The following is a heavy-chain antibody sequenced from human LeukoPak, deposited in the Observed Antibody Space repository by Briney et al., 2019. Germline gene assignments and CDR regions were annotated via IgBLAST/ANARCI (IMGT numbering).Heavy chain of an antibody. V-gene: IGHV1-69*13. CDR2: IIPIFGTA. CDR1: GGTFSSYA. J-gene: IGHJ4*02. D-gene: IGHD6-13*01. Sequence: SVEVSCRASGGTFSSYAISWVRQAPGQGLEWMGGIIPIFGTANYAQKFQGRVTITADESTSTAYMELSSLRSEDTAVYYCARGLTGIAAAGTRFDYWGQGTLVTVSS. CDR3: ARGLTGIAAAGTRFDY.